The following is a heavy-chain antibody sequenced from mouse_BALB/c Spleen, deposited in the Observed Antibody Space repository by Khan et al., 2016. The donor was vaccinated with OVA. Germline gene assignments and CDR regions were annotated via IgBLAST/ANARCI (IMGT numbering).Heavy chain of an antibody. D-gene: IGHD2-14*01. J-gene: IGHJ3*01. CDR1: GYTFTSYT. V-gene: IGHV1-4*01. Sequence: LQESGAELARPGAPVKMSCKASGYTFTSYTIHWIKKRPGQGLEWIGYINPSNGYTNYNQKFKDKATLTTDKSSTTAYLQLSSLTSDDSAVYNCVRDGAYHRNDGWFAYWGQGTLVTVSA. CDR2: INPSNGYT. CDR3: VRDGAYHRNDGWFAY.